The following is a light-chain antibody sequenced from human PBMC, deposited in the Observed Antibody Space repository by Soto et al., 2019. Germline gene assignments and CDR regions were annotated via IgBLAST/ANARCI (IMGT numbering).Light chain of an antibody. V-gene: IGKV3-15*01. CDR2: GAS. CDR1: QSVSSN. CDR3: QQYNNWPL. Sequence: MTQSPSTLSASVGDRVTITCRASQSVSSNLAWYQQKPGQAPRLLIYGASTRATGIPARFSGSGSGTEFTLTISSLQSEDFAVYYCQQYNNWPLFGGGTKVDIK. J-gene: IGKJ4*01.